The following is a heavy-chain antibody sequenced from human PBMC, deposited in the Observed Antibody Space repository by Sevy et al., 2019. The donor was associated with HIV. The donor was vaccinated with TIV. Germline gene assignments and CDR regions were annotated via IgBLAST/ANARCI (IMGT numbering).Heavy chain of an antibody. CDR1: GFTFSNYD. CDR2: ISHDGRNK. V-gene: IGHV3-30*18. J-gene: IGHJ6*02. D-gene: IGHD3-3*01. Sequence: GGSLRLSCAASGFTFSNYDMHWVRQAPGKGLEWVALISHDGRNKYSADSVKGRFTISRDNSKNTLYLQMNSLRAEDTALYYWAKDLDEWRATFYYYGMDVWGQGTTVTVSS. CDR3: AKDLDEWRATFYYYGMDV.